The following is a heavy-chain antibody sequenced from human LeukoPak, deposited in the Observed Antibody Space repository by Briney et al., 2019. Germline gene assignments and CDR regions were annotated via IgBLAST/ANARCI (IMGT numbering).Heavy chain of an antibody. CDR2: ISGSGAAT. D-gene: IGHD1-26*01. J-gene: IGHJ3*02. CDR1: GFTFSTYA. V-gene: IGHV3-23*01. CDR3: AKSMYSGSATSTFDI. Sequence: GGSLRLSCAASGFTFSTYAMSWVRQAPGKGLEWVSPISGSGAATHYADSVKGRFTISRDNFKNTLYLQMNSLRAEDTALYYCAKSMYSGSATSTFDIWGQGTMVTVSS.